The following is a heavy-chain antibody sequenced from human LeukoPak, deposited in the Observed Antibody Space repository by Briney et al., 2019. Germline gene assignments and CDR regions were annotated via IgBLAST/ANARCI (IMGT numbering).Heavy chain of an antibody. D-gene: IGHD3-3*01. V-gene: IGHV4-4*07. CDR1: GGSISSYY. CDR3: ARVPTYYDFWSSAYYYYGMDV. CDR2: IYTSGST. Sequence: SETLSLTCTVSGGSISSYYWSWIRQPAGKGLEWIGRIYTSGSTNYNPSLKSRVTMSVDTSKNQFSLKLSSVTAADTAVYYCARVPTYYDFWSSAYYYYGMDVWGQGTTVTVSS. J-gene: IGHJ6*02.